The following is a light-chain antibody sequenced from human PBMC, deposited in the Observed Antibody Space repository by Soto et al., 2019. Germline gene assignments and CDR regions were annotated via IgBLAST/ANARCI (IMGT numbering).Light chain of an antibody. V-gene: IGKV3-15*01. J-gene: IGKJ5*01. CDR2: DAS. CDR3: QHYANWPLT. Sequence: EIVMTQSPAALSVSPGEGATLSCRASQGIGSTLAWYQQKPGQTPRLLIYDASTRAAGVPARFSGSGSGTDFTLTINSLQSEDFAIYYCQHYANWPLTFGQGTRLEIK. CDR1: QGIGST.